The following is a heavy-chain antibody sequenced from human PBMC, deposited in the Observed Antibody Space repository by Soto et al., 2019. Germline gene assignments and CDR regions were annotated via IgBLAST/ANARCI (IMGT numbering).Heavy chain of an antibody. J-gene: IGHJ2*01. CDR1: GFIFSSYA. D-gene: IGHD7-27*01. CDR2: ISGNTGNT. V-gene: IGHV3-23*01. CDR3: AKYVWGYWYFDL. Sequence: EVQLLESGGGLVQPGGSLRLSCAASGFIFSSYAMSWVRQAPGKGLEWGSAISGNTGNTYYADSVKGRFTISRANSKNTLSLQMDSLRAEDTAVYYCAKYVWGYWYFDLWGRGTLVTVSS.